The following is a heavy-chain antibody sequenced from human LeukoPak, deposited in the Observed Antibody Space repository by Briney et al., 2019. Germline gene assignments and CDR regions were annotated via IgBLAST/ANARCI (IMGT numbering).Heavy chain of an antibody. V-gene: IGHV4-39*07. Sequence: SETLSLTCTGSGGSIRSSNYNWGWIRQPPGKGLEWIGSIYYTGSTYHNPSLKSRVTISVDTSKNKFSLKLSSVTAADTALYCCARTGGSFYFYYYMDVWGKGTTVTVSS. J-gene: IGHJ6*03. D-gene: IGHD1-26*01. CDR2: IYYTGST. CDR1: GGSIRSSNYN. CDR3: ARTGGSFYFYYYMDV.